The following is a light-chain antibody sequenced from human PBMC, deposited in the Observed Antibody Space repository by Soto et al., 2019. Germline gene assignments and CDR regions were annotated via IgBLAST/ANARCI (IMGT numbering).Light chain of an antibody. J-gene: IGKJ3*01. CDR3: QQRSNWPFT. V-gene: IGKV3-11*01. CDR1: QSVTSY. Sequence: EIVLTQSPATLSLSPGERATLSCRASQSVTSYLAWYQQKPGQAPRLLIYGASNRATGIPARFSAFGSRTDFNLTISSLDPEDFAVYYCQQRSNWPFTFGHGTKVDL. CDR2: GAS.